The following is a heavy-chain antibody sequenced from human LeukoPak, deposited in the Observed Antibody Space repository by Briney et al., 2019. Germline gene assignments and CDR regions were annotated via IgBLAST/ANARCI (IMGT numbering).Heavy chain of an antibody. J-gene: IGHJ3*02. CDR1: GYTFTSYA. CDR2: INAGNGNT. CDR3: ATSSGWYGGAFDI. Sequence: ASVKVSCKASGYTFTSYAMHWVRQAPGQRLEWMGWINAGNGNTKYSQKFQGRVTITRDTSASTAYMELSSLRSEDTAVYYCATSSGWYGGAFDIWGQGTMVTVSS. D-gene: IGHD6-19*01. V-gene: IGHV1-3*01.